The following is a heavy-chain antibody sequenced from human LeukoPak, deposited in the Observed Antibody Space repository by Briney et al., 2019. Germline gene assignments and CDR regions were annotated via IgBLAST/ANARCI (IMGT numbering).Heavy chain of an antibody. V-gene: IGHV4-59*12. D-gene: IGHD3-3*01. J-gene: IGHJ4*02. Sequence: SETLSLTCTVSGGSISSYYWSWIRQPPGKGLEWIGYIYNSESTSYNPSLKSRVTMSVDTSKNQFSLKLSSVTAADTAVYYCAREVTIFGVVTLDSWGQGTLVTVSS. CDR1: GGSISSYY. CDR3: AREVTIFGVVTLDS. CDR2: IYNSEST.